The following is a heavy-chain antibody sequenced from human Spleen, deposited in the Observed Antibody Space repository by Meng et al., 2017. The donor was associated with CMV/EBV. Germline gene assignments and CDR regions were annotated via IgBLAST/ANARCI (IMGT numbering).Heavy chain of an antibody. CDR3: ARAPSGYDPFDN. J-gene: IGHJ4*02. D-gene: IGHD5-12*01. Sequence: LQWQESGPGRVKPSETLSLTCPASGGSIRSSSYYWGWIRQPPGRGLEWIGSIYYSGSTYYNPSLKSRVTISVDTSNNQFSLKLSSVTAADTAVYYCARAPSGYDPFDNWGQGTLVTVSS. V-gene: IGHV4-39*07. CDR1: GGSIRSSSYY. CDR2: IYYSGST.